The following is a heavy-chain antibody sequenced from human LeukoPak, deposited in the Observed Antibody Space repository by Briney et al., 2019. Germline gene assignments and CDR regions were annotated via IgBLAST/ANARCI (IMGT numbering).Heavy chain of an antibody. CDR1: GFTFSRYW. Sequence: PGGSLRLSSAASGFTFSRYWIHWVRQAPGKGLMWVSRISPDGSTTLYADSVKGRFTISRDNAKNTLYLQMNSLGAEDTAVYYCTTVVSSNRYDLLEYWGQGTLVTVSS. J-gene: IGHJ4*02. CDR3: TTVVSSNRYDLLEY. V-gene: IGHV3-74*03. D-gene: IGHD3-3*01. CDR2: ISPDGSTT.